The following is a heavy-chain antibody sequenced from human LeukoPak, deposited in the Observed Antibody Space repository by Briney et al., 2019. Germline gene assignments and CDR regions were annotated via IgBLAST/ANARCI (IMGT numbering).Heavy chain of an antibody. CDR1: GFTFSSYA. V-gene: IGHV3-48*03. Sequence: GGSLRLSCAASGFTFSSYAMSWVRQAPGKGLEWVSYISSSGSTINYADSVKGRFTISRDNAKNSLYLQMNSLRAEDTAVYYCARVSYYDSSGYEENPVFDYWGQGTLVTVSS. CDR3: ARVSYYDSSGYEENPVFDY. J-gene: IGHJ4*02. D-gene: IGHD3-22*01. CDR2: ISSSGSTI.